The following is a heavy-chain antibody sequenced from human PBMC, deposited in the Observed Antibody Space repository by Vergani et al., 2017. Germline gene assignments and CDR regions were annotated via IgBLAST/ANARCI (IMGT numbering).Heavy chain of an antibody. CDR3: ARVGSGYQFDY. D-gene: IGHD3-22*01. CDR1: GFTVSSNY. CDR2: IYSGGST. J-gene: IGHJ4*02. Sequence: EVQLVESGGGLIQPGGSLRLSCAASGFTVSSNYMGWVRQAPGKGLEWVSVIYSGGSTYYADYVKGRFTISRDNSKNTLYLQMNSLRAEDTAVYYCARVGSGYQFDYWGQGTLVTVSS. V-gene: IGHV3-53*01.